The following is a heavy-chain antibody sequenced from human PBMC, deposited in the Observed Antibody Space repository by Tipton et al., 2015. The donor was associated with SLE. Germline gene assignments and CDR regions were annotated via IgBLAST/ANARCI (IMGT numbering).Heavy chain of an antibody. Sequence: TLSLTCAVYGGSFSGYYWSWIRQPPGKGLEWIGEINHSGSTNYNPSLKSRVTISVDTSKNQFSLKLSSVTAADTAVYYCARDPTITDAFDIWGQGTMVTVSS. D-gene: IGHD3-9*01. V-gene: IGHV4-34*01. CDR3: ARDPTITDAFDI. CDR1: GGSFSGYY. CDR2: INHSGST. J-gene: IGHJ3*02.